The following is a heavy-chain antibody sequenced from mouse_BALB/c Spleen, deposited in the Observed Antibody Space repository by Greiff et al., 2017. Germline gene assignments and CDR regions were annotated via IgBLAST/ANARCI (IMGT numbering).Heavy chain of an antibody. Sequence: VQLKESGAELVKPGASVKLSCTASGFNIKDTYMHWVKQRPEQGLEWIGRIDPANGNTKYDPKFQGKATITADTSSNTAYLQLSSLTSEDTAVYYCARNHYGNYDYAMDYWGQGTSVTVSS. V-gene: IGHV14-3*02. D-gene: IGHD2-1*01. J-gene: IGHJ4*01. CDR2: IDPANGNT. CDR3: ARNHYGNYDYAMDY. CDR1: GFNIKDTY.